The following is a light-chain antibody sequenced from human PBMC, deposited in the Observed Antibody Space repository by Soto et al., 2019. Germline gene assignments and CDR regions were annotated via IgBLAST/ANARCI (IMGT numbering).Light chain of an antibody. Sequence: QSALTQPASVSGSPGQSITISCTGSSSGVGSYGYVSWYQHHPGKAPKLLIYDVTTQPSGISHRFSGSKSGHTASLTISGHQAEDGADYYCASYVSSSSVFVFGPGTKLTVL. V-gene: IGLV2-14*03. J-gene: IGLJ1*01. CDR3: ASYVSSSSVFV. CDR2: DVT. CDR1: SSGVGSYGY.